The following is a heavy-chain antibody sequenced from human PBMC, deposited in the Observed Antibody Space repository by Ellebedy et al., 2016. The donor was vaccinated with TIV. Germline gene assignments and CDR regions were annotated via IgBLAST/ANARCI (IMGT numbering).Heavy chain of an antibody. CDR1: GFTFSEFP. CDR3: VLSLVTTFH. CDR2: IMKNGVNK. D-gene: IGHD2-21*02. V-gene: IGHV3-64D*06. Sequence: GESLKISCSASGFTFSEFPMHWVRQAPGKGLEYVSAIMKNGVNKYYADSVKGRFTISRDNSKSTLHLQMSSLRLEDTALYYCVLSLVTTFHWGQGSLVTVSS. J-gene: IGHJ4*02.